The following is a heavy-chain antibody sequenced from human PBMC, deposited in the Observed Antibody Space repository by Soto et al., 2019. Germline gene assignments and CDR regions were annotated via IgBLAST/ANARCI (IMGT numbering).Heavy chain of an antibody. J-gene: IGHJ4*02. V-gene: IGHV4-59*08. CDR1: GCSISSYY. CDR2: IYYSGST. Sequence: PSETLSLTCTVSGCSISSYYWSWIRQPPGKGLEWIGYIYYSGSTNYNPSLKSRVTISVDTSKNQFSLTLSSVTAADTAVYYCARRWGRTFDYWGQGTLVTVSS. D-gene: IGHD7-27*01. CDR3: ARRWGRTFDY.